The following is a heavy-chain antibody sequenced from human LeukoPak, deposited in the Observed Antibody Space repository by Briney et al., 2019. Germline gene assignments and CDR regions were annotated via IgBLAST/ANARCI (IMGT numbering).Heavy chain of an antibody. Sequence: GASVKVSCKASGYTFTTYDINWVRQATGQSLEWMGWINVGRGDSKCSQEFQGRVSLTRDTSATTAYLEVSSLRPEDMAVYYCARERGIRDAFDFWGQGTMVTVSS. D-gene: IGHD1-14*01. V-gene: IGHV1-3*03. CDR2: INVGRGDS. J-gene: IGHJ3*01. CDR3: ARERGIRDAFDF. CDR1: GYTFTTYD.